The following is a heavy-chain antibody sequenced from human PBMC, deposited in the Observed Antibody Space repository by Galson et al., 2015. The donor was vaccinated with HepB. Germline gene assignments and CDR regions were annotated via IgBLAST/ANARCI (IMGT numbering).Heavy chain of an antibody. CDR3: ASVGCSSTSCYWFDP. Sequence: SVKVSCKASGYKFTSYYMHWVRQAPGQGLEWMGIINPSGGSTDYAQKFRGRLTMTTDTSTSTAYMELRSLRSDDTAVYYCASVGCSSTSCYWFDPWGQGTLVTVSS. J-gene: IGHJ5*02. V-gene: IGHV1-46*01. CDR1: GYKFTSYY. D-gene: IGHD2-2*01. CDR2: INPSGGST.